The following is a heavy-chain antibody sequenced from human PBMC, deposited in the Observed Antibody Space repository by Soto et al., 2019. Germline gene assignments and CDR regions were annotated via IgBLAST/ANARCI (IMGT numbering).Heavy chain of an antibody. CDR2: IYRSGAT. J-gene: IGHJ6*02. CDR3: ARDSGMIRGSYGVDV. Sequence: GGSLRLSCAASGFTVTSNYMTWVRQAPGKGLEWVSVIYRSGATYYPDSVRGRFTASRDYSHNTLYLQMDSLRVEDTAVYYCARDSGMIRGSYGVDVWGPGTTVTVSS. V-gene: IGHV3-53*01. CDR1: GFTVTSNY. D-gene: IGHD3-10*01.